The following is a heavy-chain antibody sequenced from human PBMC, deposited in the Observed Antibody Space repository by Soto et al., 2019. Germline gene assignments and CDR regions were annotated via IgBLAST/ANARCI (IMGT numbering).Heavy chain of an antibody. D-gene: IGHD7-27*01. Sequence: KTSETLSLTCTVSTESVSNYYWSWIRQPAGRGLGWIGRVSSSGATNFNPSLNGRVTMSVDTSRNQFSLSLSSVTAADTAIYYCTKGPNWDRYYYGIEGWGQGTAVTVSS. J-gene: IGHJ6*02. CDR1: TESVSNYY. V-gene: IGHV4-4*07. CDR2: VSSSGAT. CDR3: TKGPNWDRYYYGIEG.